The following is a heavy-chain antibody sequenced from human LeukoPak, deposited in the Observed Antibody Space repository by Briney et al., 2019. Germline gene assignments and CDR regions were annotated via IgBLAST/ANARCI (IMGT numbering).Heavy chain of an antibody. CDR2: IYSGGSP. Sequence: GGSLRLSCAASGFTVSSNYMSWVSQAPGKGMEWVSVIYSGGSPYYADSVKGRFTISRDNSKNTLYLQMNSLRVEDTAVYYCASRSPSRTYDFWSGYYLHDAFDIWGQGTMVTVSS. V-gene: IGHV3-66*02. D-gene: IGHD3-3*01. J-gene: IGHJ3*02. CDR3: ASRSPSRTYDFWSGYYLHDAFDI. CDR1: GFTVSSNY.